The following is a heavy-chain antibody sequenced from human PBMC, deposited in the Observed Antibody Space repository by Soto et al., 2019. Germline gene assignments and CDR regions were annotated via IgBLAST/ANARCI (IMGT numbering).Heavy chain of an antibody. CDR1: GGAISSSNFY. J-gene: IGHJ4*02. CDR2: IFYSGGT. CDR3: ARLGAGDFGVVKPDF. D-gene: IGHD3-3*01. V-gene: IGHV4-39*01. Sequence: SETLSLTCTVSGGAISSSNFYWGWIRQPPGKGLEWIGSIFYSGGTYYTPSLKRRVTISVDTFKKQFSLKLTSVTAADTAVYYCARLGAGDFGVVKPDFWGQGTLVTVSS.